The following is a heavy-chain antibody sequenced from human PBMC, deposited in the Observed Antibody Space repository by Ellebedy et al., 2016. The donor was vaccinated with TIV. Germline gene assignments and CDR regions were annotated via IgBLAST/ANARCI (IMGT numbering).Heavy chain of an antibody. CDR3: AGRAYNWNDGSLFDY. CDR2: IKQDGSEK. CDR1: GFTFSSYW. V-gene: IGHV3-7*03. D-gene: IGHD1-1*01. J-gene: IGHJ4*02. Sequence: GESLKISCAASGFTFSSYWMSWVRQAPGKGLEWVANIKQDGSEKYYVDSVKVRFTISRDNAKNSLYLQMNSLRAEDTAVYYCAGRAYNWNDGSLFDYWGQGTLVTVSS.